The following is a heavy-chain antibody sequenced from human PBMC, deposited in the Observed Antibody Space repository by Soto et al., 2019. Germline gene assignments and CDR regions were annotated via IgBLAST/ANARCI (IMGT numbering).Heavy chain of an antibody. CDR3: ARDLGAFNYGSAYFDY. CDR2: IWYDGSNQ. D-gene: IGHD3-10*01. V-gene: IGHV3-33*01. J-gene: IGHJ4*02. CDR1: GFTFSTYG. Sequence: GGSLRLSCAPSGFTFSTYGMHWVRQAPGKGLEWVAVIWYDGSNQYYADSVKGRFTISRDNSKNVLYLQVNSLRAEDTAVYYCARDLGAFNYGSAYFDYWGQGTPVTVSS.